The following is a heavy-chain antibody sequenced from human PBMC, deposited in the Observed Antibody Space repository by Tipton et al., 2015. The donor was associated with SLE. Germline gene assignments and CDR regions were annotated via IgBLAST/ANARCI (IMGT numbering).Heavy chain of an antibody. V-gene: IGHV3-11*04. CDR3: ARDDVKGYLDL. CDR2: ISSGSSSI. CDR1: GFNFSDYY. Sequence: SLRLSCAASGFNFSDYYMSWIRQAPGKGLEWVSYISSGSSSIYYADSVKGRFTISRDNAKNSLFLQMNSLRAEDTAVYYCARDDVKGYLDLWGRGTLVTVSS. J-gene: IGHJ2*01.